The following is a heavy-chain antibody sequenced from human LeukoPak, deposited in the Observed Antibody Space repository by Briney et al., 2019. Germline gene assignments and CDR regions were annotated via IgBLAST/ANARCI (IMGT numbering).Heavy chain of an antibody. D-gene: IGHD3-16*02. J-gene: IGHJ6*02. CDR3: ARGHPVSFMIVWGSYRYDGMDV. Sequence: GGSLRLSCAASGFTFSSYGMHWVRQAPGKGLEWVAFIRYDGSNKYYADSVKGRFTISRDNSKNTLYLQMNSLRAEDTAVYYCARGHPVSFMIVWGSYRYDGMDVWGQGTTVTVSS. V-gene: IGHV3-30*02. CDR2: IRYDGSNK. CDR1: GFTFSSYG.